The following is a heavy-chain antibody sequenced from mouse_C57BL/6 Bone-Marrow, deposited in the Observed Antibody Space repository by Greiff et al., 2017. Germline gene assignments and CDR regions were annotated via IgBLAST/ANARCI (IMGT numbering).Heavy chain of an antibody. V-gene: IGHV1-15*01. D-gene: IGHD2-3*01. CDR2: IDPETGGT. CDR3: TRENDGYYLWFAY. J-gene: IGHJ3*01. CDR1: GYTFTDYE. Sequence: QVQLQQSGAELVRPGASVTLSCKASGYTFTDYEMHWVKQTPVHGLEWIGAIDPETGGTAYNQKFKGKAILTEDKSSSTAYMELRSLTSEDSAVYYCTRENDGYYLWFAYWGQGTLVTVSA.